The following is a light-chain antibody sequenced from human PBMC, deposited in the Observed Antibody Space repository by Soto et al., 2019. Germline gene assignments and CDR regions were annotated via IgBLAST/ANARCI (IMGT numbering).Light chain of an antibody. V-gene: IGKV4-1*01. CDR1: QNLLYSSNKRNY. CDR3: QQYYGHPPT. J-gene: IGKJ5*01. CDR2: WAS. Sequence: DIEMTQSPDSLAVSLGERATINCKSSQNLLYSSNKRNYLAWYQQKPGQTPKVLISWASTRESGVPDRFSGSGSGTDFTLTISSLQAEDVAVYYCQQYYGHPPTFGQGTRLEMK.